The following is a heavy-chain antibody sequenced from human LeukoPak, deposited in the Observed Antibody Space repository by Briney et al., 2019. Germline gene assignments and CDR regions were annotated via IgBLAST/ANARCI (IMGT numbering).Heavy chain of an antibody. J-gene: IGHJ4*02. Sequence: PGGSLRLSCSASGFNFSGSGMSWVRQAPGKGLEWISSPGDSDGSTYYADSLKGRFTISRDNSKNTLYLQMNNLRAEDTAVYYCAKGGCRGTCNPLAYWGQGALVTVSP. CDR2: PGDSDGST. D-gene: IGHD2-15*01. V-gene: IGHV3-23*01. CDR1: GFNFSGSG. CDR3: AKGGCRGTCNPLAY.